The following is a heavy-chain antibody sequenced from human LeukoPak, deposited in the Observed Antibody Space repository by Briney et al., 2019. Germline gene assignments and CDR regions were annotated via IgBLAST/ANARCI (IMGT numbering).Heavy chain of an antibody. CDR2: ISAYNGNT. J-gene: IGHJ6*02. CDR1: GYTFTSYG. D-gene: IGHD3-16*01. Sequence: ASAKVSCKASGYTFTSYGISWVRQAPGQGLEWMGWISAYNGNTNYAQKLQGRVTMTTDTSTSTAYMELRSLRSDDTAVYYCARDWGVAPGVPLYYYYGMDVWGQGTTVTVSS. V-gene: IGHV1-18*01. CDR3: ARDWGVAPGVPLYYYYGMDV.